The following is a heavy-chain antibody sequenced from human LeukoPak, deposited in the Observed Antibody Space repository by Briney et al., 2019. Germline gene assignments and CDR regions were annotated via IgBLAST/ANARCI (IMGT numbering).Heavy chain of an antibody. Sequence: GGSLRLSCAASGFTFSDYYMSWVRQAPGKGLKWVSFIRSNAYGATTEYAASVKGRFTISRDDSKSMAYLQMNSLKTEDTAVYYCSRADYYGSGSPISLDVWGKGTTVTVSS. CDR1: GFTFSDYY. D-gene: IGHD3-10*01. V-gene: IGHV3-49*04. CDR2: IRSNAYGATT. J-gene: IGHJ6*04. CDR3: SRADYYGSGSPISLDV.